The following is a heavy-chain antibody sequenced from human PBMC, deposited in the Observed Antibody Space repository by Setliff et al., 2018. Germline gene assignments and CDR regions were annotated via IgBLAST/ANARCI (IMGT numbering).Heavy chain of an antibody. CDR3: ARGYSGYDYLKPFDY. CDR1: GGSFSGYY. J-gene: IGHJ4*02. D-gene: IGHD5-12*01. CDR2: IYYSGST. Sequence: SETLSLTCAVYGGSFSGYYWGWIRQPPGKGLEWIGSIYYSGSTYYNPSLKSRVTISVDTPKNQFSLKLSSVTAADTAVYYCARGYSGYDYLKPFDYWGQGTLVTVSS. V-gene: IGHV4-34*01.